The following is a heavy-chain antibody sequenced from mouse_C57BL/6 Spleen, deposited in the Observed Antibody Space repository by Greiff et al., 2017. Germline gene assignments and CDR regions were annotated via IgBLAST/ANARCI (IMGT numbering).Heavy chain of an antibody. CDR3: ASYDYERAWFAY. V-gene: IGHV2-9-1*01. Sequence: VKLMESGPGLVAPSQSLSITCTVSGFSLTSYAISWVRQPPGKGLEWLGVIWTGGGTNYNSALKSRLSISKDNSKSQVFLKRNSLQTDDTARYYCASYDYERAWFAYWGQGTLVTVSA. D-gene: IGHD2-4*01. CDR2: IWTGGGT. CDR1: GFSLTSYA. J-gene: IGHJ3*01.